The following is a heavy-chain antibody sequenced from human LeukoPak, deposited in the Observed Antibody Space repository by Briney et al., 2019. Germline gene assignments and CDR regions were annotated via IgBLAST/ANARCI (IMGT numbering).Heavy chain of an antibody. CDR1: GGSISSSSYY. V-gene: IGHV4-39*01. J-gene: IGHJ4*02. CDR2: IFYSGST. Sequence: SETLSLTCTVSGGSISSSSYYWGWIRQPPGKGLAWIGSIFYSGSTYYNPSLQSRVTISVDTSKNQFSLKLSSVTAADTAVYYCARHSDRTYYYDSSNFDYWGQGTLVTVSS. CDR3: ARHSDRTYYYDSSNFDY. D-gene: IGHD3-22*01.